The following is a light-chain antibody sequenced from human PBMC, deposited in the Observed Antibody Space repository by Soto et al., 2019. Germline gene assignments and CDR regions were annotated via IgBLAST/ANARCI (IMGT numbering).Light chain of an antibody. CDR2: GNN. CDR1: GSSIGTNT. V-gene: IGLV1-44*01. CDR3: AAWDGSLNNVL. J-gene: IGLJ2*01. Sequence: LTQPPSASGTPGQRVTISCSGSGSSIGTNTVNWYRQLPGTAPKLLIYGNNQRPSGVPDRFSGSKSGTSASLAISGLQSEDEADYYCAAWDGSLNNVLFGGGTQLTVL.